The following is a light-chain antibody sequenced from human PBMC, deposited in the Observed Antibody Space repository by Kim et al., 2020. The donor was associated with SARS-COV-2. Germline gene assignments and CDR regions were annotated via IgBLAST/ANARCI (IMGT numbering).Light chain of an antibody. CDR1: SSDVGGYNY. CDR3: SSYTSSSTRV. J-gene: IGLJ3*02. CDR2: DVS. Sequence: GHSITISCPGTSSDVGGYNYVSWYQQHPGKAPKLMIYDVSNRPSGVSNRFSGSKSGNTASLTISGLQAEDEADYYCSSYTSSSTRVFGGGTQLTVL. V-gene: IGLV2-14*03.